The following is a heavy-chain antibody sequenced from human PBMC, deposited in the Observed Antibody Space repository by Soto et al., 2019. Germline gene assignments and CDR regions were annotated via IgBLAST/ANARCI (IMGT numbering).Heavy chain of an antibody. V-gene: IGHV3-33*01. CDR3: ARGIQVWLGDY. J-gene: IGHJ4*02. CDR1: GFTFSNYA. Sequence: QVQLVESGGPVVQPGRSLRLSCAASGFTFSNYAMHWVRQAPGKGLEWVAVAWHDGSHEYYADSVKGRFTISRDNSKNTLFLQMNSLRAEDTALYYCARGIQVWLGDYWGQGPLVTVSS. D-gene: IGHD5-18*01. CDR2: AWHDGSHE.